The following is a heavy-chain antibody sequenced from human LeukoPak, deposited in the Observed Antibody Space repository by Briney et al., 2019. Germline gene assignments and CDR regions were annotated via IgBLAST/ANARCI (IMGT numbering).Heavy chain of an antibody. CDR3: ARDLRYSSGWYVN. Sequence: ASVKVSCKASGYTFTGYYMHWVRQAPGQGLEWMGRINPNSGGTNYAQKFQGRVTMTRDTSINTAYMDLSRLRSDDTAVYYCARDLRYSSGWYVNWGQGTLVTVSS. CDR1: GYTFTGYY. J-gene: IGHJ4*02. D-gene: IGHD6-19*01. V-gene: IGHV1-2*06. CDR2: INPNSGGT.